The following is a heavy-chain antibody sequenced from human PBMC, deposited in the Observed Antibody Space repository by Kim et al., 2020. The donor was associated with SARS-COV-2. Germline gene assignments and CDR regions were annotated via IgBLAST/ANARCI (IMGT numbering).Heavy chain of an antibody. Sequence: SVKGRFTIARDNAKNSLYLQMNSLRDEDTAVYYCASRRMITFGGVIAFDYWGQGTLVTVSS. CDR3: ASRRMITFGGVIAFDY. J-gene: IGHJ4*02. D-gene: IGHD3-16*02. V-gene: IGHV3-48*02.